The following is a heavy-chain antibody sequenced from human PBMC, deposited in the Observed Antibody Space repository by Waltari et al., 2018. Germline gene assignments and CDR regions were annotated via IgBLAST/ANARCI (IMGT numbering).Heavy chain of an antibody. V-gene: IGHV1-2*02. CDR2: INPYSDVT. D-gene: IGHD6-19*01. CDR1: GYPFDDSF. Sequence: QVQLVQSGAEVKKPGASVKVSCRPSGYPFDDSFRLWVRQAPGQGLEWMGWINPYSDVTNYAQKFQGRVTMTRDTSLSTAYMELSGLRSDDTAVYYCARDRSGSGWYYFNYWGQGTLVTVSS. CDR3: ARDRSGSGWYYFNY. J-gene: IGHJ4*02.